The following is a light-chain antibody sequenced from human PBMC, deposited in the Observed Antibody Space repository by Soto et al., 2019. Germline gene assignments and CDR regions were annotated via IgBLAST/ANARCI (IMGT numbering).Light chain of an antibody. V-gene: IGLV2-23*02. CDR2: EVT. Sequence: QSVLTQPASVSGSPGQSITISCTGTSSDVGGYNYVSWYQHHPGKAPKLMIYEVTKRPSGVSNRFSGSKSGNTASLTISGLQAEDEADYFCSSYVGDSAYAFGTGTKLTVL. CDR1: SSDVGGYNY. CDR3: SSYVGDSAYA. J-gene: IGLJ1*01.